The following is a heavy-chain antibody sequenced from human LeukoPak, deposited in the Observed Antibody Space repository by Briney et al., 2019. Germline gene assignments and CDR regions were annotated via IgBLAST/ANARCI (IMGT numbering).Heavy chain of an antibody. D-gene: IGHD1-26*01. CDR3: ARWENWKFDP. J-gene: IGHJ5*02. V-gene: IGHV4-59*08. CDR2: IYYSGSA. CDR1: GGSITIYY. Sequence: PSETLSLTCTVSGGSITIYYWIGIRQPPGKEREYIGYIYYSGSANYNPSLKSRVTMLVDTSKNQFSLKLRSVTAADTAVYYGARWENWKFDPWGQGTLVTVSS.